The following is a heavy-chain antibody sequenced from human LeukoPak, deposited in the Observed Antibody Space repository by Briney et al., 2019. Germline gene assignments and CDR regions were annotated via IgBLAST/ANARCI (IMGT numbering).Heavy chain of an antibody. V-gene: IGHV1-18*01. J-gene: IGHJ4*02. Sequence: ASVKVSCKASGYAFSTSGISWVRQAPRQGLEWMGWISNYNGHTKYAQKFQGRVTMTTDTSTSTAYMELTSLTSDDTAVYYCARDKDLGAVAGTFDYWGQGTLLTVSS. CDR3: ARDKDLGAVAGTFDY. D-gene: IGHD6-19*01. CDR1: GYAFSTSG. CDR2: ISNYNGHT.